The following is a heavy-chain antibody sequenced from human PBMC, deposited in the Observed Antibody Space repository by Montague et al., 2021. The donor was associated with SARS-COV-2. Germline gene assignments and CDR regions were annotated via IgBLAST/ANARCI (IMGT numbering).Heavy chain of an antibody. J-gene: IGHJ6*02. CDR2: ITQDGSKK. CDR3: ARDRVWSSYCTDYYGMDV. CDR1: GFTFSSYW. V-gene: IGHV3-7*01. D-gene: IGHD3-3*01. Sequence: SLRLSCAASGFTFSSYWMRWVRQAPGKGLEWVADITQDGSKKYYVDSVKGRFTIPRDNAKNSLYLQMNSLRAEDTAVYYCARDRVWSSYCTDYYGMDVWGQGTTVTVSS.